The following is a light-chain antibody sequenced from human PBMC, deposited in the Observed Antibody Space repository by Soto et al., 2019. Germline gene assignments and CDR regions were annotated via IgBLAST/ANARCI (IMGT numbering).Light chain of an antibody. CDR1: SSDVGGYNY. CDR2: EVN. J-gene: IGLJ1*01. Sequence: QSVLTQPPSASGSPGQSVAISCAGTSSDVGGYNYVSWYQQHPGKAPKLMIYEVNKRPSGVPDRFSGSKSGNTASLTVSGLKAEDEADYRCSSYAGSSTVFGTGTKVT. CDR3: SSYAGSSTV. V-gene: IGLV2-8*01.